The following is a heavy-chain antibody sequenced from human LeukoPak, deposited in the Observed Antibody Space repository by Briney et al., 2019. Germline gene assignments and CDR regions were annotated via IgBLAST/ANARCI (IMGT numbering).Heavy chain of an antibody. CDR3: ASAGELSHFDY. V-gene: IGHV4-59*08. J-gene: IGHJ4*02. CDR2: IYYSGST. CDR1: GGSLSSYY. Sequence: SQTLSLTCTVSGGSLSSYYWSWIRQPPGKGLEWIGYIYYSGSTTYNPSLKSRVTISVDTSKNQFSLKLSSVTAADTAVYYCASAGELSHFDYWGQGTLVTVSS. D-gene: IGHD3-10*01.